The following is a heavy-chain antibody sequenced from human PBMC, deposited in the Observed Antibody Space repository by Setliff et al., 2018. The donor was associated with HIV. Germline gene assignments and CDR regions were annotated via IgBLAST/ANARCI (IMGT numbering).Heavy chain of an antibody. CDR1: GFTFGDYA. V-gene: IGHV3-49*04. CDR3: TRLRGYSYGLASYYYYYMDV. D-gene: IGHD5-18*01. J-gene: IGHJ6*03. CDR2: VRSKAYGGTP. Sequence: GGSLRLSCTTSGFTFGDYAVSWVRQAPGKGLEWVGFVRSKAYGGTPEYAASVKGRFIISRDDSKSVAYLQMNSLKTEDTAVYYCTRLRGYSYGLASYYYYYMDVWGKGTTVTVSS.